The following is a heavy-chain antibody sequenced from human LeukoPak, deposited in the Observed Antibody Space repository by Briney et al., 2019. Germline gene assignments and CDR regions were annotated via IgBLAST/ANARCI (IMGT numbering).Heavy chain of an antibody. Sequence: PGESLRLSCTASGFTFSNYWMSWIRQAPGKGLGWVANVKQDGSEKYYVDSVKGRFSISRDNAKSSLDLQMNNLRAEDTAVYYCATTQTFDYWGQGTLVTVSS. V-gene: IGHV3-7*03. J-gene: IGHJ4*02. CDR3: ATTQTFDY. CDR2: VKQDGSEK. CDR1: GFTFSNYW. D-gene: IGHD2-15*01.